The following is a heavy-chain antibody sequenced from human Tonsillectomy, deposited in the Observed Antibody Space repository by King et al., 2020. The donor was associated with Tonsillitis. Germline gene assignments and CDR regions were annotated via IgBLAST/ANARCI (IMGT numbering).Heavy chain of an antibody. CDR2: INWNGGST. J-gene: IGHJ3*02. Sequence: EVQLVESGGGVVRPGGSLRLSCAASGFTFDDYGMSWVRQVPGKGLEWVSGINWNGGSTGYVDSVKGRFTISRDNAKNSLYLQMNSLRAEDTALYYCAREGAIVVVVAATRAFDIWGQGTMVTVSS. CDR3: AREGAIVVVVAATRAFDI. V-gene: IGHV3-20*04. CDR1: GFTFDDYG. D-gene: IGHD2-15*01.